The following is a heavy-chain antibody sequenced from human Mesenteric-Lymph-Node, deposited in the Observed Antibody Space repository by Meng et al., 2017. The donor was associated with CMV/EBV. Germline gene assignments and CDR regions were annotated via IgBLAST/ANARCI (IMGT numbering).Heavy chain of an antibody. CDR3: ARAYAFWSGQMDV. V-gene: IGHV1-8*01. Sequence: ASVKVSCKASGYTFTSYGMNWVRQAPGQGLEWMGWMNPDSGDTGYAQKFQGRVTITRHTSINTAYMEVSSLRFEDTAVYYCARAYAFWSGQMDVWGQGTTVTVSS. D-gene: IGHD3-3*01. J-gene: IGHJ6*02. CDR2: MNPDSGDT. CDR1: GYTFTSYG.